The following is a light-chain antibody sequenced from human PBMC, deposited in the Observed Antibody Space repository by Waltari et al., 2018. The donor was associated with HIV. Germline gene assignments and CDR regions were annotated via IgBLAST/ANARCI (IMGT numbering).Light chain of an antibody. CDR3: QQFANSPYT. V-gene: IGKV3-20*01. J-gene: IGKJ2*01. CDR2: GAS. Sequence: EIVLTQSPGPLSLSPGERATLPCRASQIIRTTFLAWYQQKRGQAPRLLIHGASNRATGISDRFSGSGSGTDFTLTISRLEPEDFAVYYCQQFANSPYTFGQGTKLQIK. CDR1: QIIRTTF.